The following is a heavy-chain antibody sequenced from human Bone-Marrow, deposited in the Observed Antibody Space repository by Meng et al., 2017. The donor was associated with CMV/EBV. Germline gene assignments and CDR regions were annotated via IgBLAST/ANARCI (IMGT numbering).Heavy chain of an antibody. CDR1: GYTFTSYG. CDR3: ARGLGIAVAGPMPFAY. Sequence: ASVKVSCKASGYTFTSYGISWVRQAPGQGLEWMGWISAYNGNTNYAQKLQGRVTMTTATSTSTAYMELRSLRSDDTAVYYCARGLGIAVAGPMPFAYWGQGTLVPVSS. D-gene: IGHD6-19*01. CDR2: ISAYNGNT. V-gene: IGHV1-18*01. J-gene: IGHJ4*02.